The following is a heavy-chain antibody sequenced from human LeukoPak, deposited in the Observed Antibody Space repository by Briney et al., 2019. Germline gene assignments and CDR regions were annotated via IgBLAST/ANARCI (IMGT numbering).Heavy chain of an antibody. J-gene: IGHJ4*02. CDR3: ARVGRRIIDY. CDR2: IYYSGST. D-gene: IGHD1-26*01. CDR1: GGSINSNNW. Sequence: SETLSLTCAVSGGSINSNNWWSWVRQPPGKGLEWIGYIYYSGSTYYNPSLKSRVTISVDTSKNQFSLKLSSVTAADTAVYYCARVGRRIIDYWGQGTLVTVSS. V-gene: IGHV4-4*02.